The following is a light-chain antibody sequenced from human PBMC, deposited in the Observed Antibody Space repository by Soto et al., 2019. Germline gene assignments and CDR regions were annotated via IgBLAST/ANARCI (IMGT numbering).Light chain of an antibody. CDR3: QQYGSSPLIS. Sequence: ALTQSPGTLSVSPLDSAHVCCRARQTVSIPYLTWYQQKPGQAPRLLIFGASKRATGIPDRFSGSGSGRDFTLTISGLEPEDFAVYYCQQYGSSPLISFGQGTRLEI. J-gene: IGKJ5*01. V-gene: IGKV3-20*01. CDR1: QTVSIPY. CDR2: GAS.